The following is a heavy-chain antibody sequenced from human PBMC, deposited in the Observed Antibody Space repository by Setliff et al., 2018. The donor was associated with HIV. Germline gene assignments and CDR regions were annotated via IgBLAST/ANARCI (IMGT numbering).Heavy chain of an antibody. V-gene: IGHV4-34*01. CDR1: GGSFSGYY. CDR3: ARGWGHDGFDF. CDR2: INHSGGT. D-gene: IGHD7-27*01. Sequence: TLSLTCAVYGGSFSGYYWSWIRQPPGKGLEWIGEINHSGGTNYNPSLKSRVTMSIDTSKNQFSLNVSSVTAADTAVYYCARGWGHDGFDFWGQGTMVTVSS. J-gene: IGHJ3*01.